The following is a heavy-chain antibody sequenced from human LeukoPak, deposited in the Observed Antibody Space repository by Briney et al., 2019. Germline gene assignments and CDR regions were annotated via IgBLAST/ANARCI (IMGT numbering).Heavy chain of an antibody. Sequence: GGSLRLSCAASGFTFSSYGMHWVRQAPGKGLEWVAVISYDGSNKYYADSVKGRFTISRDNAKNSLYLQINSLKVEDTAIYYCARDDGDVWGIGTTVTVSS. CDR1: GFTFSSYG. J-gene: IGHJ6*03. CDR2: ISYDGSNK. V-gene: IGHV3-30*03. CDR3: ARDDGDV.